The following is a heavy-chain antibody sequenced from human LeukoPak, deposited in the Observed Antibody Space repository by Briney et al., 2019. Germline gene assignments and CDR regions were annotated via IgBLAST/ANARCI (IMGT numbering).Heavy chain of an antibody. CDR1: GFTFSSYW. J-gene: IGHJ4*02. CDR2: IKQDGSEK. CDR3: ARDGVYYDSSGLDY. V-gene: IGHV3-7*01. Sequence: GGSLRLSCAASGFTFSSYWMSWVRQAPGKGLEWVANIKQDGSEKYYVDSVKGRFTISRDNSKNTLYLQMNSLRAEDTAVFYCARDGVYYDSSGLDYWGQGTLVTVSS. D-gene: IGHD3-22*01.